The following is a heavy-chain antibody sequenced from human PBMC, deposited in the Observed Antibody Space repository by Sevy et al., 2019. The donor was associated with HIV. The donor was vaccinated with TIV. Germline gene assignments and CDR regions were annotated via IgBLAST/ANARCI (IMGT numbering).Heavy chain of an antibody. CDR3: AHETFGRFES. V-gene: IGHV3-7*01. CDR1: GFTFSANW. CDR2: IKADGSDK. D-gene: IGHD3-16*01. J-gene: IGHJ4*02. Sequence: GGSLRLSCAASGFTFSANWMNWVRQAPGKGLEWVANIKADGSDKHYVDSVEGRFTISRDNTKKLLFLQMNSLRVEDTAVYYCAHETFGRFESWGQGTLVTVSS.